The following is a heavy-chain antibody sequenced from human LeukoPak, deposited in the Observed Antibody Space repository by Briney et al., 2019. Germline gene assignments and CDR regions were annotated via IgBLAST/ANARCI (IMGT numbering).Heavy chain of an antibody. CDR1: GFSFSSYE. CDR3: ARANTIFGVEPDYCFDY. V-gene: IGHV3-48*03. D-gene: IGHD3-3*01. Sequence: SGGSLRLSCAASGFSFSSYEMIWVRQAPGKGLEWISYISSSGGNIYYADSVKGRFTISRDNAKNSLYLQMNSLRVEDTAVYYCARANTIFGVEPDYCFDYWGQGTLVSVSS. J-gene: IGHJ4*02. CDR2: ISSSGGNI.